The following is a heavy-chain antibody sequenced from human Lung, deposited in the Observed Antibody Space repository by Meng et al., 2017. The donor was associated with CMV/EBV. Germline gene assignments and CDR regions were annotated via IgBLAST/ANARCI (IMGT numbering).Heavy chain of an antibody. J-gene: IGHJ4*02. CDR3: ARSDIIRGVVVLDY. CDR1: GYTFIAYA. CDR2: ISAYNGNT. D-gene: IGHD3-10*01. Sequence: ASVNVSCKASGYTFIAYAFSWVRQAPGQGHEWMGWISAYNGNTNYAQKVQGRVTMTTDTSTSTAYMELRRLRSDDTAVYYCARSDIIRGVVVLDYWGQGTLVTVSS. V-gene: IGHV1-18*01.